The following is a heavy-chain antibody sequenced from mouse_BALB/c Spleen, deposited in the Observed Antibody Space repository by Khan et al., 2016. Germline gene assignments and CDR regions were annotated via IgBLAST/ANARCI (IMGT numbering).Heavy chain of an antibody. Sequence: QVQLQQSGAELARPGASVKLSCKASGYTFTSYWMQWVKQRPGQGLEWVGAIYPGDGDTRYTQKFKGKATLTADKSSSTAYRQLSSLASEDSAVYYGARGYFGSNYFDYWGQGTTLTVSS. CDR1: GYTFTSYW. CDR2: IYPGDGDT. CDR3: ARGYFGSNYFDY. D-gene: IGHD1-1*01. V-gene: IGHV1-87*01. J-gene: IGHJ2*01.